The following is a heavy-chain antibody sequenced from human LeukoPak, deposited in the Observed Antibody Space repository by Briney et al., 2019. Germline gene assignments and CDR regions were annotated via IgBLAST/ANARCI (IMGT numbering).Heavy chain of an antibody. CDR2: ISSSGSTI. Sequence: GGSLRLSCAASGFTFSSYEMNWVRQAPGKGLEWVSYISSSGSTIYYADSVKGRFTISRDNAKNTLYLQMNSLRAEDTAVYYCARGQTTVFDYWGQGTLVTVSS. D-gene: IGHD4-17*01. V-gene: IGHV3-48*03. CDR1: GFTFSSYE. J-gene: IGHJ4*02. CDR3: ARGQTTVFDY.